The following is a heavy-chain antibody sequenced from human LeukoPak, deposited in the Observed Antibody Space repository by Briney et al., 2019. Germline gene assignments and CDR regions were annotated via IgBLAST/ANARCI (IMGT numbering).Heavy chain of an antibody. V-gene: IGHV3-21*01. J-gene: IGHJ4*02. CDR3: AKSGYNRFDY. CDR2: ITTSSSYI. D-gene: IGHD5-24*01. CDR1: GFTFSSYS. Sequence: GGSLRLSCAASGFTFSSYSLNWVRQAPGKGLEWVSSITTSSSYIYYADSVKGRFTISRDNAKNSLSLQMNSLRAEDTAVYYCAKSGYNRFDYWGQGTLVTVSS.